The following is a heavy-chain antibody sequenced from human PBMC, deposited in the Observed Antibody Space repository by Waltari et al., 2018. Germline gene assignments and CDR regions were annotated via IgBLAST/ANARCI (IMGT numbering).Heavy chain of an antibody. V-gene: IGHV4-39*07. D-gene: IGHD3-9*01. Sequence: QLQLQESGPGLVKPSETLSLTCTVSGGSISSRRYSWGWLRQPPGKGLEWIGSIYYSGSTYYNPSLKSRVTISVDTSKNQFSLKLSSVTAADTAVYYCGILRYFDWLPYYYGMDVWGQGTTVTVSS. CDR1: GGSISSRRYS. CDR2: IYYSGST. CDR3: GILRYFDWLPYYYGMDV. J-gene: IGHJ6*02.